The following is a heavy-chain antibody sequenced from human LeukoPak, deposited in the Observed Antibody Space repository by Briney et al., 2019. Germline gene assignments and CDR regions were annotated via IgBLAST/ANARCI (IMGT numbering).Heavy chain of an antibody. Sequence: PSETLSLTCTVSGGSISSYYWSWIRQPPGKGLEWIGYIYYSGSTNYNPSLKSRATISVDTSKNQFSLKLSSVTAADTAVYYCARDSESGSYAAYWGQGTLVTISS. CDR2: IYYSGST. CDR3: ARDSESGSYAAY. CDR1: GGSISSYY. V-gene: IGHV4-59*01. D-gene: IGHD1-26*01. J-gene: IGHJ4*02.